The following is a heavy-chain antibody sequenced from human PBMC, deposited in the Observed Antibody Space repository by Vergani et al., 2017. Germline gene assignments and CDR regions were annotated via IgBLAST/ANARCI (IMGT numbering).Heavy chain of an antibody. CDR3: AKDALYYDSSLAFDI. CDR1: GFPFSSYA. Sequence: EVQLLESGGGLVQPGGSLGLSFAASGFPFSSYAMSWVRRAPGKGLEGVSAIIGSGGSTYYAASVKGGFPISRDNSKNTLYLQMNSLRAEDTAVYYCAKDALYYDSSLAFDIWGQGTMVTVSS. D-gene: IGHD3-22*01. CDR2: IIGSGGST. J-gene: IGHJ3*02. V-gene: IGHV3-23*01.